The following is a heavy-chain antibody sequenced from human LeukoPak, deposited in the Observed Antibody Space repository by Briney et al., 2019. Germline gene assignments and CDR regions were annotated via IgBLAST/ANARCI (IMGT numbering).Heavy chain of an antibody. CDR2: ISGSGGST. V-gene: IGHV3-23*01. CDR1: GFTFSSYA. J-gene: IGHJ4*02. Sequence: GGSLRLSCGASGFTFSSYAMSWVRQAPGKGLEWVSAISGSGGSTYYADSVKGRFTISRDNSKNTLYLQMNSLRAEDTAVYYCAKSSGWYTVRWYFDYWGQGTLVTVSS. D-gene: IGHD6-19*01. CDR3: AKSSGWYTVRWYFDY.